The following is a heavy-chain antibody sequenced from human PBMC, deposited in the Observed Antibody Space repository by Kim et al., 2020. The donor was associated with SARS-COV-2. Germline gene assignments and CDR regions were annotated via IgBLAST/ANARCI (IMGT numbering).Heavy chain of an antibody. D-gene: IGHD5-18*01. J-gene: IGHJ4*02. Sequence: QKFRGRLTITADESTNTDYMELSSLSSEDTAIYYCARGLRYSNGWPFDFWGQGTLVTVSS. CDR3: ARGLRYSNGWPFDF. V-gene: IGHV1-69*01.